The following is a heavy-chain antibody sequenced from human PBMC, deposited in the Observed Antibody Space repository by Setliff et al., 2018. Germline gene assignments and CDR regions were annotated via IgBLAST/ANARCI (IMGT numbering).Heavy chain of an antibody. J-gene: IGHJ3*02. Sequence: GESLKISCKGSGYSFTSYWIGWVRQMPGKGLEWMGIIYPGDSDTRYSPSFQGQVTISADKSISTAYLQWSSLKASDTAMYYCARRTSQIRYFDWSYPHDAFDIWGQGTRVTVSS. D-gene: IGHD3-9*01. CDR3: ARRTSQIRYFDWSYPHDAFDI. V-gene: IGHV5-51*01. CDR2: IYPGDSDT. CDR1: GYSFTSYW.